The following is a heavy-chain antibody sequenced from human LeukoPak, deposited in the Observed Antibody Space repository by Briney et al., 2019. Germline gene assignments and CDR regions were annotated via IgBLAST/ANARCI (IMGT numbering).Heavy chain of an antibody. CDR1: GFTFSSYW. D-gene: IGHD3-22*01. Sequence: GGSLRLSCAASGFTFSSYWMHWVRQAPVKGLVWVSRISSDGSSTSYADSVKGRFTISRDNAKNTLYLQMNSLRAEDTAVYYCARSMIFPPDSFDYWGQGTLVTVSS. CDR3: ARSMIFPPDSFDY. CDR2: ISSDGSST. V-gene: IGHV3-74*01. J-gene: IGHJ4*02.